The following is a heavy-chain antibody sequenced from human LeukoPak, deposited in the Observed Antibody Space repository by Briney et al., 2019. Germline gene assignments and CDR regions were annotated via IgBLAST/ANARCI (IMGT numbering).Heavy chain of an antibody. CDR2: INPSGSST. D-gene: IGHD3-22*01. J-gene: IGHJ4*02. CDR3: ARADYDSSGYYGPPNNFDY. V-gene: IGHV1-46*01. CDR1: GYTFTSYY. Sequence: ASVKVSCTASGYTFTSYYMHLVRQAPRQGLEWMGIINPSGSSTSYAEKFQGRVTMTRDTSTSTVYMELSSLRSEDTAVYYCARADYDSSGYYGPPNNFDYWGQGTLVTVSS.